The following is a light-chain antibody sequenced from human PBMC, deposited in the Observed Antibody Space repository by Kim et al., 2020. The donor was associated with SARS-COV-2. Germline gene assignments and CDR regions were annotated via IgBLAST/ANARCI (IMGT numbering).Light chain of an antibody. Sequence: QSALTQPASVSGSPGQSITISCTGTSSDVGRYNFVSWYQQHPGKVPKLMIYDVSNRPSGVSNRFSGSKSGNTASLTISGLQAEDEADYYCVSYTSSNTYVFGTGTKVTVL. V-gene: IGLV2-14*03. CDR1: SSDVGRYNF. J-gene: IGLJ1*01. CDR2: DVS. CDR3: VSYTSSNTYV.